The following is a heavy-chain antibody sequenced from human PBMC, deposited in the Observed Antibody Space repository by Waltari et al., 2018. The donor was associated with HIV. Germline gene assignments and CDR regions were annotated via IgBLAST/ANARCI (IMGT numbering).Heavy chain of an antibody. V-gene: IGHV3-74*01. D-gene: IGHD2-15*01. J-gene: IGHJ4*02. CDR1: GFSVSNHW. CDR3: ARASHYIEFSTRDGDYYFDV. Sequence: VQLVESGGGSIKTGGSLRLSCAASGFSVSNHWMDWVRQGPGKGPVWVVRLNRDVSRRHYADAGKGRFVISRDNARNTVYLQLNSLRVEDTAIYFCARASHYIEFSTRDGDYYFDVWGRGTRVAVSS. CDR2: LNRDVSRR.